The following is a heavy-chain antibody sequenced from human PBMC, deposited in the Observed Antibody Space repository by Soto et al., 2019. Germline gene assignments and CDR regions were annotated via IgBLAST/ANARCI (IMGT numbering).Heavy chain of an antibody. V-gene: IGHV1-58*01. Sequence: SVKVSCKASGFTFTSSAFQWVRQARGQRLEWIGWIAVGSGYTNYAQRFQDRVTLTRDMSTATTYMELSRLTSEDTAIYYCAADATARQQMVPSDYWGQGTLVTVSS. CDR3: AADATARQQMVPSDY. CDR2: IAVGSGYT. J-gene: IGHJ4*02. CDR1: GFTFTSSA. D-gene: IGHD2-8*01.